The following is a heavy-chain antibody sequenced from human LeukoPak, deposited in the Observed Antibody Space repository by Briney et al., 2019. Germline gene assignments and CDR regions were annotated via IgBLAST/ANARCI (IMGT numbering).Heavy chain of an antibody. CDR2: LSYDGSDK. Sequence: GGSLRLSCAASGFTFSSYWMSWVRQAPGKGLEWVAVLSYDGSDKYYKDSVKGRFTISRDNSKNTLYLQMNSLRVEDTAVYYCAKGYTDFDHWGQGTLVTVSS. CDR1: GFTFSSYW. D-gene: IGHD5-18*01. V-gene: IGHV3-30*18. CDR3: AKGYTDFDH. J-gene: IGHJ4*02.